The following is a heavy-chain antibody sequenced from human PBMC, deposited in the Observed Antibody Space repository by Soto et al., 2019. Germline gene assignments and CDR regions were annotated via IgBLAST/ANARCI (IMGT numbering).Heavy chain of an antibody. D-gene: IGHD2-2*01. CDR3: ARSSTSANYFDY. V-gene: IGHV4-31*03. J-gene: IGHJ4*02. CDR2: IYYSGST. Sequence: QVQLQESGPGLVKPSQTLSLTCTVSGGSISSGGYYWSWIRQHPGKGLEWIGYIYYSGSTYYNPSPKSRVXXXVXXSKNQFALKLSSVTAADTAVYYCARSSTSANYFDYWGQGTLVTVSS. CDR1: GGSISSGGYY.